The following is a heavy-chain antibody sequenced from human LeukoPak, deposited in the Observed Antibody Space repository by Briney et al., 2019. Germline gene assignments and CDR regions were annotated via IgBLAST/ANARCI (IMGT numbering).Heavy chain of an antibody. CDR2: FSASGNYT. J-gene: IGHJ4*02. CDR3: AKDRRELDY. CDR1: GFTFSDYY. V-gene: IGHV3-11*05. Sequence: PGGSLRLSCAASGFTFSDYYMSWIRQAPGKGLEWVSTFSASGNYTYYADSVKGRLTISRDNSKNTLYLQMNSLRVEDTAVYYCAKDRRELDYWGQGTLVTVSS. D-gene: IGHD1-26*01.